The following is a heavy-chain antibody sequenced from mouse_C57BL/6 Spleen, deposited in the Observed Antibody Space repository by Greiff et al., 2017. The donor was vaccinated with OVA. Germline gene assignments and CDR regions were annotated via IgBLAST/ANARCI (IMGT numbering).Heavy chain of an antibody. D-gene: IGHD1-1*01. CDR3: ARHDYGSSYYAMDY. CDR1: GFTFSSYG. Sequence: EVQGVESGGDLVKPGGSLKLSCAASGFTFSSYGMSWVRQTPDKRLEWVATISSGGSYTYYPDSVKGRFTISRDNAKNTLYLQMSSLKSEDTAMYYCARHDYGSSYYAMDYWGQGTSVTVSS. J-gene: IGHJ4*01. V-gene: IGHV5-6*01. CDR2: ISSGGSYT.